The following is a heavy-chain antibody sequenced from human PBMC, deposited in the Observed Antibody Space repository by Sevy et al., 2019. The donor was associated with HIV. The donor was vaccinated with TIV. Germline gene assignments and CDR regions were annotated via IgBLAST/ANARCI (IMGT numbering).Heavy chain of an antibody. V-gene: IGHV3-73*01. J-gene: IGHJ4*02. CDR3: GRQGVAAEIDY. CDR1: GFTFSVAA. Sequence: GGSLRLSCAASGFTFSVAAVHWVRQASGKGLEWVGRIRNNADSYATSYAASVKGRFTISRDDSKNMAYLQMNSLKTDDTAVYFCGRQGVAAEIDYWGRGTLVTVSS. D-gene: IGHD6-13*01. CDR2: IRNNADSYAT.